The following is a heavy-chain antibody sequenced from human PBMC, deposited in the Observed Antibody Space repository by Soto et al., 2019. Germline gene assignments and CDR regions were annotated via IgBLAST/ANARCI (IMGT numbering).Heavy chain of an antibody. D-gene: IGHD2-2*03. CDR3: ARLNGYCISTNCHGYYGMDV. Sequence: QLQLQESGPGLVKPSETLSLTCTVSGASVSSGIYSWGWIGHSPGRGREWMGTIYSSENTYYNPSLLSRVTISVDTSKNEFSLRLSSVTAADTAVYYCARLNGYCISTNCHGYYGMDVWGQGTTVTVSS. J-gene: IGHJ6*02. V-gene: IGHV4-39*01. CDR2: IYSSENT. CDR1: GASVSSGIYS.